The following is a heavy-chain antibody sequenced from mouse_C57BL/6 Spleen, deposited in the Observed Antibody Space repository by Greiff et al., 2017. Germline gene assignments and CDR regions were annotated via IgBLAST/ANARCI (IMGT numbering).Heavy chain of an antibody. J-gene: IGHJ4*01. CDR2: IWTGGGT. CDR1: GFSLTSYA. Sequence: VKLMESGPGLVAPSQSLSITCTVSGFSLTSYAISWVRQPPGKGLEWLGVIWTGGGTNYNSALKSRLSISKDNSKSQVFLKMNSLQTDDTARYYCARNYADDGYYDAMDYWGQGTSVTVSS. CDR3: ARNYADDGYYDAMDY. D-gene: IGHD2-3*01. V-gene: IGHV2-9-1*01.